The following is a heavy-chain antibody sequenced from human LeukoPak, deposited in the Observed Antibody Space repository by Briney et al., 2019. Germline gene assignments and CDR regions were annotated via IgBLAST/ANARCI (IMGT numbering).Heavy chain of an antibody. D-gene: IGHD3-10*01. CDR3: ARIGAGSSRDY. J-gene: IGHJ4*02. CDR1: GFTFSNFA. Sequence: KPGGSLRLSCAASGFTFSNFAMTWVRQAPGKGLEWVSSIVGSSSTYYADSLKGRFTISRDNAKNSLYLQMNSLRAEDTAVYYCARIGAGSSRDYWGQGTLATVSS. CDR2: IVGSSST. V-gene: IGHV3-21*01.